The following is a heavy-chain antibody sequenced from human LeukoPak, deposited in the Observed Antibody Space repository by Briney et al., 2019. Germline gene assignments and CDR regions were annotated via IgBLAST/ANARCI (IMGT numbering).Heavy chain of an antibody. V-gene: IGHV4-59*08. D-gene: IGHD5-18*01. J-gene: IGHJ4*02. CDR2: IYYSGST. CDR1: GGSISSYY. CDR3: AGTSERGYSYGAIDY. Sequence: PSETLSLTCTVSGGSISSYYWSWIRQPPGKGLEWIGYIYYSGSTSYNPSLKSRVTISVDTSKNQFSLKLSSVTAADTAVYYCAGTSERGYSYGAIDYWGQGTLVTVSS.